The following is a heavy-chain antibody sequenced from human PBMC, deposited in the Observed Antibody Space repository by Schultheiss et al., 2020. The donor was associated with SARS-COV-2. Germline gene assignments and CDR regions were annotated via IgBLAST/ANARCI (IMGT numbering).Heavy chain of an antibody. CDR3: ARDSSLYYDFWSDTDALQSF. CDR2: IYYSGST. Sequence: SQTLSLTCTVYGGSFSGYYWSWIRQPPGKGLEWIGYIYYSGSTNYNPSLKSRVTISVDTSKNQFSLKLSSVTAADTAVYYCARDSSLYYDFWSDTDALQSFWGQGTLVTVSS. D-gene: IGHD3-3*01. V-gene: IGHV4-59*01. J-gene: IGHJ4*02. CDR1: GGSFSGYY.